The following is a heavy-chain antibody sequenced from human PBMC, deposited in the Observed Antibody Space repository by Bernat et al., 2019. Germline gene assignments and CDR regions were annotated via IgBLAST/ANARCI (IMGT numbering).Heavy chain of an antibody. CDR1: GFTFSSYS. Sequence: EVQLVESGGGLVKPGGSLRLSCAASGFTFSSYSMNWVRQAPGKGLEWVSSISSSSSYIYYADSVKGRFTISRDNAKNSRYLQMNSLRAEDTAVYYCARDFDARGYYYYYYMDVWGKGTTVTVSS. D-gene: IGHD2-8*01. V-gene: IGHV3-21*01. J-gene: IGHJ6*03. CDR2: ISSSSSYI. CDR3: ARDFDARGYYYYYYMDV.